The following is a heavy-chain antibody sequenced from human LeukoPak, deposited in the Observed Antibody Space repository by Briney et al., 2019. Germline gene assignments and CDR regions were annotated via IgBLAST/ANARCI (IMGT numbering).Heavy chain of an antibody. J-gene: IGHJ4*02. CDR3: VRGDWYFES. D-gene: IGHD2-21*02. CDR2: VNKEGTEK. Sequence: GGSLRLSCAASGFNFSDSRMTWVRQAPGTGLEWVANVNKEGTEKHFLDSVEGRFTISRDNAKKSLYLQMSSLRPEDTAVYFCVRGDWYFESWGQGTLATVSS. CDR1: GFNFSDSR. V-gene: IGHV3-7*04.